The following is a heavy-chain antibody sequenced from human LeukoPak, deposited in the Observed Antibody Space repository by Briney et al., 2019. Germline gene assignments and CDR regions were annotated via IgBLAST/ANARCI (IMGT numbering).Heavy chain of an antibody. J-gene: IGHJ4*02. Sequence: GGPLRLSCAASGFTFSNAWMRWVRQAPGKGLEWVGRIKSKTDGGTTDYAAPVKGRFTISRDDSKNTLYLQMNSLKTEDTAVYYCATLPQDIVVVPAAGGQGTLVTVSS. CDR2: IKSKTDGGTT. D-gene: IGHD2-2*01. CDR3: ATLPQDIVVVPAA. V-gene: IGHV3-15*01. CDR1: GFTFSNAW.